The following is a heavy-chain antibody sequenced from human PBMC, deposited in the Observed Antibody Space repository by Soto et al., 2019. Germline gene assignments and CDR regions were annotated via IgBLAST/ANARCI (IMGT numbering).Heavy chain of an antibody. Sequence: QVQLVESGGGVVQPGRSLRLSCAASGFTFSSYAMHWVRQAPGKGLEWVAVISYDGSNKYYADSVKGRFTISRDNSKNTLYLQMNSLRAEDTAVYYCAKDDTPLGDYWGQGTLVTVSS. CDR3: AKDDTPLGDY. CDR2: ISYDGSNK. D-gene: IGHD2-2*02. CDR1: GFTFSSYA. J-gene: IGHJ4*02. V-gene: IGHV3-30-3*01.